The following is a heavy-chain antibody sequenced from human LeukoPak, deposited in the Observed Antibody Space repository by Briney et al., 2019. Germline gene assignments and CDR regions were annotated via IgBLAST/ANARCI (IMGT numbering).Heavy chain of an antibody. Sequence: GGSLRLSCAASGFTFSSYGMSWVRQAPGKGLEWVSGISGSGVSTYYADSVKGRFTISRDNSKNTLYLQMNSLRAEDTAVYYCARDLPDVLRYFDWLPYYYYYMDVWGKGTTVTISS. J-gene: IGHJ6*03. CDR1: GFTFSSYG. V-gene: IGHV3-23*01. CDR2: ISGSGVST. D-gene: IGHD3-9*01. CDR3: ARDLPDVLRYFDWLPYYYYYMDV.